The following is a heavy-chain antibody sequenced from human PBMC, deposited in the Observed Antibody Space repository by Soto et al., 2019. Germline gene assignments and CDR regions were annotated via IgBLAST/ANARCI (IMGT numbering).Heavy chain of an antibody. CDR1: GFTFSSSW. Sequence: EVQLVESGGGLVQPGGSLRLSCAASGFTFSSSWMHWVHQAPGKGLVWVSRVSGDGSSTNYAETVQGRVTITRDNAKNTLYLQMNSLRAEDAAVYSCAMSLPGRRYSGFDFGSGGQGTLVTVSS. V-gene: IGHV3-74*01. CDR2: VSGDGSST. J-gene: IGHJ4*02. CDR3: AMSLPGRRYSGFDFGS. D-gene: IGHD5-12*01.